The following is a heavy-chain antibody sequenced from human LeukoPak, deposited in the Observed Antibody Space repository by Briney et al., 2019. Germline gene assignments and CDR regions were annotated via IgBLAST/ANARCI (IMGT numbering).Heavy chain of an antibody. D-gene: IGHD4-17*01. J-gene: IGHJ4*02. Sequence: PSGTLSLTCAVSGDSIRKNNWRGGVRRPPRKGLEWIGEIYHTGSTDYNPSLKSRVTISVDKSKNQFSLRLTSVTAADTAVYYCATRFDDHGSFYSWGQGTLVTVSS. CDR2: IYHTGST. V-gene: IGHV4-4*02. CDR1: GDSIRKNNW. CDR3: ATRFDDHGSFYS.